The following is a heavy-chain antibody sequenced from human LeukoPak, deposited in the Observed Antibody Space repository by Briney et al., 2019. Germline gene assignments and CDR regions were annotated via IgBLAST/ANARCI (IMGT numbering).Heavy chain of an antibody. D-gene: IGHD6-6*01. CDR3: ARDSGLMGSYYFDY. CDR1: GGTFSSYA. CDR2: IIPIFGTA. V-gene: IGHV1-69*13. J-gene: IGHJ4*02. Sequence: GASVKVSCKASGGTFSSYAISWVRQAPGQGLEWMGGIIPIFGTANYAQKFQGRVTITADESTSTAYMEPSGLRSEDTAVYYCARDSGLMGSYYFDYWGQGTLVTVSS.